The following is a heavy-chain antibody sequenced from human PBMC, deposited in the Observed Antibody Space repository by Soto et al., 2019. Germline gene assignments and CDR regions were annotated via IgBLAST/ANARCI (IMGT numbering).Heavy chain of an antibody. Sequence: QVQLVQSGAEVKKPGSSVKVSCKASGGTFSSYAISWVRQAPGQGLEWMGGIIPIFGTANYAQKFQGRVTITADESTSTAYMELSSLRSEDTAVYYWAGVYVDQHVTYYYGMDVWGQGTTVTVSS. CDR3: AGVYVDQHVTYYYGMDV. J-gene: IGHJ6*02. CDR1: GGTFSSYA. V-gene: IGHV1-69*01. CDR2: IIPIFGTA. D-gene: IGHD5-12*01.